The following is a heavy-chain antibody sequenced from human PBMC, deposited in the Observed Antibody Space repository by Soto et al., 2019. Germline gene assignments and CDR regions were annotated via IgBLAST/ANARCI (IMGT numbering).Heavy chain of an antibody. CDR3: ARARLCAVYAFDI. J-gene: IGHJ3*02. CDR1: GGSVSSGAYY. CDR2: IYYSGST. D-gene: IGHD3-10*02. Sequence: PSETLSLTCTVSGGSVSSGAYYWTWIRQRPGKGLEWIGYIYYSGSTYYSPSLKSRLSISLDTSKNQFSLRLSSVTAADTAMYYCARARLCAVYAFDIWGQGTMVTVSS. V-gene: IGHV4-31*03.